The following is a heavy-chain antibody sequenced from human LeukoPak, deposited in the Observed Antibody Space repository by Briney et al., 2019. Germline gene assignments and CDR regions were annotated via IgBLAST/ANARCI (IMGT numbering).Heavy chain of an antibody. J-gene: IGHJ4*02. CDR3: VRSYYYDSSGYFFGY. D-gene: IGHD3-22*01. CDR1: GFSLSTSGMC. CDR2: VDWDDDK. Sequence: SGPALVKPTQTLTLTCTFSGFSLSTSGMCVSWIRQPPGKALEWLARVDWDDDKYYSTSLKTRLTISKDTSKSQVVLTMTNMDPVDTATYYCVRSYYYDSSGYFFGYWGQGTLVTVSS. V-gene: IGHV2-70*11.